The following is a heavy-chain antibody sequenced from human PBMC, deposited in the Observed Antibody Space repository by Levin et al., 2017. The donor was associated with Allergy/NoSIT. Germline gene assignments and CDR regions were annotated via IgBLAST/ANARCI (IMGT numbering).Heavy chain of an antibody. Sequence: SLKISCAASGFTFDDYGMHWVRQTPGKGLERVSGIGWDTSNIVYADSVKGRFTTPRDNARNSLYLQMNSLRAEDTALYYCTKELRGSNWFGMDVWGQGTTVTVSS. D-gene: IGHD2-15*01. CDR2: IGWDTSNI. CDR1: GFTFDDYG. CDR3: TKELRGSNWFGMDV. J-gene: IGHJ6*02. V-gene: IGHV3-9*01.